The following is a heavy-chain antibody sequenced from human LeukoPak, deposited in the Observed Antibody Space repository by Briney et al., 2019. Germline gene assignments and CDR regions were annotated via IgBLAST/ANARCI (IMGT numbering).Heavy chain of an antibody. CDR2: ISGNGDIT. Sequence: PGGSLRLSCVASGFTFSSYAMTWVRQAPGKGLEWVSDISGNGDITYYADSVKGRFTISRDNSKNTLYLQMNSLRAEDTAVYYCAKDKVFYYGSGGLSSTKQMPAPFEHWGQGILVTVSS. CDR3: AKDKVFYYGSGGLSSTKQMPAPFEH. J-gene: IGHJ4*02. CDR1: GFTFSSYA. V-gene: IGHV3-23*01. D-gene: IGHD3-10*01.